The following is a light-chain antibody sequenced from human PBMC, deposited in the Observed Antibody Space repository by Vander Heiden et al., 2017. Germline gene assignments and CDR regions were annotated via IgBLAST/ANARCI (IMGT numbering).Light chain of an antibody. Sequence: PATLSVSPGERATLSCRASQSVSSNLAWYQQKPGQAPRLLIYGASTRATGIPARFSGSGSGTEFTLTISSLQSEDFAVYYCQQYNNWPGTFGQGTKVEIK. CDR2: GAS. CDR3: QQYNNWPGT. V-gene: IGKV3-15*01. CDR1: QSVSSN. J-gene: IGKJ1*01.